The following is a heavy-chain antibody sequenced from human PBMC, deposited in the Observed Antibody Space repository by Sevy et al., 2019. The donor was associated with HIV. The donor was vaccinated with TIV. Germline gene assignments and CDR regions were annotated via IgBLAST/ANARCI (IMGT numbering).Heavy chain of an antibody. D-gene: IGHD3-10*01. J-gene: IGHJ6*02. V-gene: IGHV3-21*01. CDR2: ISSRSTYI. CDR3: ARDRDDYASGRRHPYYYYHGMDV. CDR1: EFTFNDDF. Sequence: GGSLRLSCVGSEFTFNDDFMTWVRQAPVKGLEWVSSISSRSTYIYYADSVKGRFTISRDNAKNSMFLQMNSLRPEDKAVYYCARDRDDYASGRRHPYYYYHGMDVWGQGTTVTVSS.